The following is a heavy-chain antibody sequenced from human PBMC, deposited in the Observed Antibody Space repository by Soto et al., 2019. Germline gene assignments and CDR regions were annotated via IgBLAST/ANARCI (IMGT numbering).Heavy chain of an antibody. Sequence: PVGSLRLSCAASGFTFSTYGMHWVRQPPGKGLERVAALSHGESNKYYADSVKGRFTISRDNSKNTLYLEMFSLRAEDTAVYYCAKVVAATFYVYYYGMDVWGQGTTVTVSS. D-gene: IGHD2-15*01. CDR2: LSHGESNK. CDR3: AKVVAATFYVYYYGMDV. CDR1: GFTFSTYG. J-gene: IGHJ6*02. V-gene: IGHV3-30*18.